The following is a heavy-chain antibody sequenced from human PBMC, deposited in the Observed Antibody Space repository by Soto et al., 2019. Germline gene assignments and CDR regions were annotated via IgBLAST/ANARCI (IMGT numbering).Heavy chain of an antibody. CDR2: IYYSGST. D-gene: IGHD6-19*01. J-gene: IGHJ4*02. V-gene: IGHV4-39*01. Sequence: QLQLQESGPGLVKPSETLSLTCTVSGGSISSSSYYWGWIRQPPGKGLEWIGSIYYSGSTYYNPSLKSRVTLSVDTSKNQFSLQLSSVNAADTAVYYCARPTMDSRGWYDPGDYWGQGTLVTVSS. CDR1: GGSISSSSYY. CDR3: ARPTMDSRGWYDPGDY.